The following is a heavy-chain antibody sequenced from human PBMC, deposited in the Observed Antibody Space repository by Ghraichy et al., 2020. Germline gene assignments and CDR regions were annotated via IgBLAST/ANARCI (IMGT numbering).Heavy chain of an antibody. D-gene: IGHD5-24*01. J-gene: IGHJ6*02. CDR2: IYSGGST. V-gene: IGHV3-53*01. CDR1: GFTVSSNY. CDR3: ARDGYREWYGMDV. Sequence: LSLTCAASGFTVSSNYMSWVRQAPGKGLEWVSVIYSGGSTHYADSVKGRFTISRDNSKNTLYLQMNSLRAEDTAVYYCARDGYREWYGMDVWGQGTTVTVSS.